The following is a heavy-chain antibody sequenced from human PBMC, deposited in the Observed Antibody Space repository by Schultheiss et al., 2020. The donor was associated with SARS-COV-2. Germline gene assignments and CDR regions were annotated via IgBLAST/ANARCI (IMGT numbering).Heavy chain of an antibody. D-gene: IGHD3-3*01. V-gene: IGHV4-39*07. J-gene: IGHJ2*01. CDR3: ARDSRRWRFFDL. CDR2: VYYSGST. CDR1: GGSISSSSYY. Sequence: SETLSLTCSVSGGSISSSSYYWGWIRQPPGKGLEWIGSVYYSGSTYYNPSLKSRVTISVDTSKNQFSLKLNSVTAADTAVYYCARDSRRWRFFDLWGRGTLVTVSS.